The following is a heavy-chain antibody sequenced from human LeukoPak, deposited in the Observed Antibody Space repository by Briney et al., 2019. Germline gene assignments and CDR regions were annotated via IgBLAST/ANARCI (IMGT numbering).Heavy chain of an antibody. CDR2: IYYSGST. J-gene: IGHJ5*02. V-gene: IGHV4-61*01. CDR1: GGSVSSGSYY. D-gene: IGHD2-2*01. Sequence: SSETLSLTCTVSGGSVSSGSYYWSWIRQPPGKGLEWIGYIYYSGSTNYNPSLKSRVTMSVDTSKNQFSLKLSSVTAADTAVYYCARERRPPPSYCSSTSCYSRGNWFDPWGQGTLVTVSS. CDR3: ARERRPPPSYCSSTSCYSRGNWFDP.